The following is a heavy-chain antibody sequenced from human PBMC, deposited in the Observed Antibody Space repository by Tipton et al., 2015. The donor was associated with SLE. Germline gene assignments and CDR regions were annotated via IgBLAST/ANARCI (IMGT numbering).Heavy chain of an antibody. V-gene: IGHV4-34*01. D-gene: IGHD6-19*01. CDR3: ARGTYSSGWSDAFDI. J-gene: IGHJ3*02. Sequence: TLSLTCAVYGGSFSDYYWSWIRQPPGKGLEWIGEINHSGSTNYNPSLKSRVTISVDTSKNQFSLKLSSVTAADTAVYYCARGTYSSGWSDAFDIWGQGTMVTVSS. CDR1: GGSFSDYY. CDR2: INHSGST.